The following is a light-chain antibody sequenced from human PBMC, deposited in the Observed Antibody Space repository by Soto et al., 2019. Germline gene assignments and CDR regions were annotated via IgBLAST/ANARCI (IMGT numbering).Light chain of an antibody. J-gene: IGLJ2*01. CDR2: GNS. V-gene: IGLV1-40*01. Sequence: QSVLTQPPSVSGAPGQRVTISCTGSSSNIGAGYDVHWYQQLPGTAPKLLIYGNSNRPSGVPDRFSGSKSGTSASLAITGLQAEDEAEYYCQSYASSLSGYVVFGGGTKVTVL. CDR3: QSYASSLSGYVV. CDR1: SSNIGAGYD.